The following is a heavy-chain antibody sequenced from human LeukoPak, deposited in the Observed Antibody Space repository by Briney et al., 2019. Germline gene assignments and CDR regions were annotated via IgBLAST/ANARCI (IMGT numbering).Heavy chain of an antibody. J-gene: IGHJ3*02. CDR3: AKVRGYSSSWSMGLYAFDI. CDR2: ISGDGGST. Sequence: PGGSLRLSCAASGFTFDDYAMHWVRQAPGKGLEWVSLISGDGGSTYYADSVKGRFTISRDNSKSSLYLQMNSLRTEDTALYYCAKVRGYSSSWSMGLYAFDIWGQGTMVTVSS. D-gene: IGHD6-13*01. V-gene: IGHV3-43*02. CDR1: GFTFDDYA.